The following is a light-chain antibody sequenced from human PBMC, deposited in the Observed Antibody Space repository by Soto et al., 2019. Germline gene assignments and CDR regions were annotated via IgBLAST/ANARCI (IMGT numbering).Light chain of an antibody. CDR2: GAS. Sequence: EIVMTQSPATLSVSPGERATLSCRASQSVSSNLAWYQQKPGQVPRLIIYGASTRATGIPARFSGSGSGTEFTLTISSLQSEDFAVYYCQQYNNWPMYTFGQGTKLEIK. CDR3: QQYNNWPMYT. CDR1: QSVSSN. J-gene: IGKJ2*01. V-gene: IGKV3-15*01.